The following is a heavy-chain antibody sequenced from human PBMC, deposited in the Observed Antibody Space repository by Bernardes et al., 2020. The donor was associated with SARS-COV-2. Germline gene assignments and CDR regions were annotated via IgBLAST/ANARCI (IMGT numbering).Heavy chain of an antibody. J-gene: IGHJ2*01. CDR2: IYYSGST. D-gene: IGHD5-18*01. Sequence: ETLSLTCTVSGGSVSSGSYYWVWIRQPPGKGLEWIGSIYYSGSTHYNPSLKSRVTISVDTSKNQFSLRLRSVTAADTAVYYCARQVDTSLDWYFDVWGRGTLVTVSS. CDR3: ARQVDTSLDWYFDV. CDR1: GGSVSSGSYY. V-gene: IGHV4-39*01.